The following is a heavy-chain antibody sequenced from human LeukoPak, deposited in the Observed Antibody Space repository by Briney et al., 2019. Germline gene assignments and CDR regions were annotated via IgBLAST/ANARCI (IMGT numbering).Heavy chain of an antibody. V-gene: IGHV3-53*01. CDR3: ARRYFDY. CDR1: GFTVSSND. CDR2: IYSGGSA. J-gene: IGHJ4*02. Sequence: PGGSLRLSCAASGFTVSSNDMSWVRQAPGKGLEWVSLIYSGGSAYYADSVKGRFTISRDNSKNTLYLQMNSLRAEDTAVYYCARRYFDYWGQGTLVTVSS.